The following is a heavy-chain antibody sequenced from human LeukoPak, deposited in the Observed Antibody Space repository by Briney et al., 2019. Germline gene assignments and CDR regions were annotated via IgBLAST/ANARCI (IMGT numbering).Heavy chain of an antibody. CDR1: GGSIRSGSYY. Sequence: SETLSLTCTVSGGSIRSGSYYWSWIRQPAGKGLEWIGRIQTSGSTNYNPSLKSRVTISVDTSKNQFSLKLSSVTAADPALYSCAREGGGDHLRYPKGGYYFDYWGQGTLVTVSS. CDR2: IQTSGST. V-gene: IGHV4-61*02. D-gene: IGHD3-9*01. J-gene: IGHJ4*02. CDR3: AREGGGDHLRYPKGGYYFDY.